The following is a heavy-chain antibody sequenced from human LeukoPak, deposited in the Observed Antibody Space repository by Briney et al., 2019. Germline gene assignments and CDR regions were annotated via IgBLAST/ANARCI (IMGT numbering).Heavy chain of an antibody. D-gene: IGHD5-18*01. Sequence: GGSLRLSCAASGFTFSNYAMSWVRQAPGKGLEWVSGLSGSGGSTYYVDSVKGRFTISRDNSKNTLYLQMNSLRAEDTAVYYCAKVGGRGYSYGHYYFDYWGQGTLVTVSS. V-gene: IGHV3-23*01. J-gene: IGHJ4*02. CDR2: LSGSGGST. CDR3: AKVGGRGYSYGHYYFDY. CDR1: GFTFSNYA.